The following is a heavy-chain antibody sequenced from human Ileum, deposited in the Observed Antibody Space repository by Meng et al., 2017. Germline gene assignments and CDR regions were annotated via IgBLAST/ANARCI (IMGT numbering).Heavy chain of an antibody. D-gene: IGHD1-26*01. CDR1: GDSIADSSVA. V-gene: IGHV6-1*01. J-gene: IGHJ3*02. CDR3: VRDHKWAFDI. CDR2: TKYKSKWYY. Sequence: SQTLSLTCAVSGDSIADSSVAWNWIRQSPSRGLEWLGTTKYKSKWYYYYAESVKSRIIIKPDTSKNQFSLQLNSMTPDDTALYYCVRDHKWAFDIWDQGKGVNV.